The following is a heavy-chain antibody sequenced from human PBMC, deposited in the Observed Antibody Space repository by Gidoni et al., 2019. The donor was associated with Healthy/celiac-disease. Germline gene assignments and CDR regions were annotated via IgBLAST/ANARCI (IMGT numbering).Heavy chain of an antibody. D-gene: IGHD2-15*01. CDR3: AKEPKDIVVVVATDAFDI. CDR1: GFTFSSYA. CDR2: ISGSGGST. V-gene: IGHV3-23*01. Sequence: EVQLLESGGGLVQPGGSLRLSCAASGFTFSSYAMSWVRQAPGKGLEWVSAISGSGGSTYYADSVKGRFTISRDNSKNTLYLQMNSLRAEDTAVYYCAKEPKDIVVVVATDAFDIWGQGTMVTVSS. J-gene: IGHJ3*02.